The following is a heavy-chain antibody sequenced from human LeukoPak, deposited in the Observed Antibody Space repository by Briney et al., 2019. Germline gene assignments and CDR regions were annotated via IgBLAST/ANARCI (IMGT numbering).Heavy chain of an antibody. J-gene: IGHJ4*02. CDR3: AKGPQLWLEVDFDY. CDR2: ISYDGSNK. CDR1: GFTFSSYA. D-gene: IGHD5-18*01. V-gene: IGHV3-30-3*01. Sequence: GGSLRLSCAASGFTFSSYAMHWVRQAPGKGLEWVAVISYDGSNKYYADSVKGRFTISRDNSKNTLYLQMNSLRAEDTAVYYCAKGPQLWLEVDFDYWGQGTLVTVSS.